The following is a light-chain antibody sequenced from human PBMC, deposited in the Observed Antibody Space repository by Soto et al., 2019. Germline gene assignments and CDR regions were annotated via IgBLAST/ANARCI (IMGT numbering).Light chain of an antibody. J-gene: IGLJ1*01. CDR3: KSYAGSNTYV. CDR1: KNDIGVYDF. V-gene: IGLV2-8*01. CDR2: EVV. Sequence: QSVLTQPPSASGSPGQSVTISCTGTKNDIGVYDFVSWYQHHPGKAPRLIIYEVVQRPSGVPDRFSGSKSGNTASLTVSGLQAEDEADYLCKSYAGSNTYVFGSGTKLTVL.